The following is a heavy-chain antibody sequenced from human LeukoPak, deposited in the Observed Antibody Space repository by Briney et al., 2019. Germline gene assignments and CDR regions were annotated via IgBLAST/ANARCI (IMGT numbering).Heavy chain of an antibody. D-gene: IGHD2-15*01. V-gene: IGHV4-59*01. CDR3: AREVPGLPGTYYFDY. J-gene: IGHJ4*02. Sequence: SETLSLTCTVSGGSISSYYWSWIRQPPGKGLEWIGYIYYSGSTNYNPSLKSRVTMSVDTSKNQFSLNLSSVTAADTAVYFCAREVPGLPGTYYFDYWGQGTLVTVSS. CDR1: GGSISSYY. CDR2: IYYSGST.